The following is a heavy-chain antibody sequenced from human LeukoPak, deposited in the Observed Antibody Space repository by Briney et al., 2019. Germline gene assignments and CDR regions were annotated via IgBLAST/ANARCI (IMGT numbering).Heavy chain of an antibody. CDR1: GYSISSGYY. CDR2: IYHSGST. Sequence: SETLSLTCAVSGYSISSGYYWGWIRQPPGKGLEWIGSIYHSGSTYYNPSLKSRVTISVDTSKNQFSLKLSSVTAADTAVYYCARDRGRIAMVRGGVWFDPWGQGTLVTVSS. D-gene: IGHD3-10*01. V-gene: IGHV4-38-2*02. CDR3: ARDRGRIAMVRGGVWFDP. J-gene: IGHJ5*02.